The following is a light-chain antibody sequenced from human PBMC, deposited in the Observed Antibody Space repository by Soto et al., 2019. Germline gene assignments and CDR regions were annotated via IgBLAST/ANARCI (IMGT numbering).Light chain of an antibody. CDR3: SSYTNINTRACV. CDR1: SSDIGSYNY. Sequence: QSALTQPASVSGSPGQSITISCTGSSSDIGSYNYVSWYQQHPDKAPKLMIYEVNNRPSGISTRFSGSKSGNTASLTISGLQAEDEANYYCSSYTNINTRACVFGTGTKLTVL. CDR2: EVN. V-gene: IGLV2-14*01. J-gene: IGLJ1*01.